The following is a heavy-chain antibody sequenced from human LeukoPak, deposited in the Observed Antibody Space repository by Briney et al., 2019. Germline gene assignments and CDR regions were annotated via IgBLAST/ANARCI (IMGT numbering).Heavy chain of an antibody. CDR2: ISYDGSNK. CDR3: AKVSYDSSGYAEYFQH. Sequence: PGGSLRLSCAASGFTFSSYGMHWVRQAPGKGLEWVAVISYDGSNKYYADSVKGRFTISRDNSKNTLYLQMNSLRAEDTAVYYCAKVSYDSSGYAEYFQHWGQGTLVTVSS. D-gene: IGHD3-22*01. V-gene: IGHV3-30*18. J-gene: IGHJ1*01. CDR1: GFTFSSYG.